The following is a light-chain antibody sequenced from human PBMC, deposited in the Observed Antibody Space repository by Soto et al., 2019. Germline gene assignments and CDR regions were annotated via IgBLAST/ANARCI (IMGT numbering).Light chain of an antibody. CDR2: GAS. V-gene: IGKV3-20*01. CDR1: QSINSNY. J-gene: IGKJ3*01. CDR3: QHYGSSLVT. Sequence: EIVLTQSPGTLSLSPGERATLSCRASQSINSNYLAWYQQKPGQAPRLLIYGASSRATGIPDRFSGSGSGTVFTLTISRLEPEDFAVYYCQHYGSSLVTFGPGTKVDIK.